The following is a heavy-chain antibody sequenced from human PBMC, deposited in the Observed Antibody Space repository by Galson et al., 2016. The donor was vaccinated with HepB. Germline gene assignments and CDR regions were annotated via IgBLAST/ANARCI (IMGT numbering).Heavy chain of an antibody. J-gene: IGHJ6*01. Sequence: SLRLSCAASGFTFGHYAMHWVRQAPGKGLEWVSGISWNSDSIGYVDSVKGRFTISRDNAKNSLYLQMNSLHQGPIGLPPGTLLQEHLWG. CDR3: TLLQEHL. CDR1: GFTFGHYA. V-gene: IGHV3-9*01. CDR2: ISWNSDSI.